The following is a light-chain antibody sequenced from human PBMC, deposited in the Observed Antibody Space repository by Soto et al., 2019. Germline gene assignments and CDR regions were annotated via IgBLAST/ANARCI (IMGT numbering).Light chain of an antibody. CDR2: DAS. J-gene: IGKJ3*01. CDR1: HDIRDN. Sequence: IQMTQSPSSLSASVGDRVTLTCQASHDIRDNLNWYQQKPGKPPKLLIYDASNLQTGVPSRFSGSGSGTDFTFTISSLQPEDIATYFCHQYDTLSQTFGRGTKVDIK. CDR3: HQYDTLSQT. V-gene: IGKV1-33*01.